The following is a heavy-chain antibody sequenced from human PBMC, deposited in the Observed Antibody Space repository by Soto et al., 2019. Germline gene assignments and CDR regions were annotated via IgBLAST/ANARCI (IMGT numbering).Heavy chain of an antibody. Sequence: ASVKVSCKASGYTFTGYYMHWVRQAPGQGLEWMGWINPNSGGTNYAQKFQGRVTMTRDTSISTAYMELSRLRSDDTAVYYCAKDRDDSSGYYYFGSDGMDVWGQGTTVTVSS. CDR2: INPNSGGT. J-gene: IGHJ6*02. V-gene: IGHV1-2*02. D-gene: IGHD3-22*01. CDR3: AKDRDDSSGYYYFGSDGMDV. CDR1: GYTFTGYY.